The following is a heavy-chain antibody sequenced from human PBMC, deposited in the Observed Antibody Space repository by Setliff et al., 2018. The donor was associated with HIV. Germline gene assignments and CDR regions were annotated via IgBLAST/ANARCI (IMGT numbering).Heavy chain of an antibody. CDR2: ISSSSSYI. Sequence: GSLRLSCAASGFTFSSYSMNWVREAPGKGLEWVSSISSSSSYIYYADSVKGRFTISRDNAKNSLYLQMNSLRAEDTAVYYCARDLLRCLEWLQPDAFDIWGQGRMVTVSS. J-gene: IGHJ3*02. D-gene: IGHD3-3*01. CDR1: GFTFSSYS. CDR3: ARDLLRCLEWLQPDAFDI. V-gene: IGHV3-21*01.